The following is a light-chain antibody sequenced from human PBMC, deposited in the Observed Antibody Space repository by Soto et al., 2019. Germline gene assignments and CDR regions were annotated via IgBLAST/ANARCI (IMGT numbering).Light chain of an antibody. J-gene: IGKJ1*01. CDR2: GAS. Sequence: DIQMTQSSSSVSASVGDSVTMTCRASQGITNGLAWYQQKPGKAPQPLIYGASSLQSGVPSRFSGGGSGTEFILTITGLQTEDFATYFCQEADGFPWRFGHGTRVEMK. V-gene: IGKV1-12*02. CDR1: QGITNG. CDR3: QEADGFPWR.